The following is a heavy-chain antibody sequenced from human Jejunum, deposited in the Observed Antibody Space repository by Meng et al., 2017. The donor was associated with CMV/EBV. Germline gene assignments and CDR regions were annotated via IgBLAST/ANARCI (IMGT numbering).Heavy chain of an antibody. V-gene: IGHV3-11*01. J-gene: IGHJ5*02. CDR3: ARDPRNKGLDP. CDR2: INGPATAV. Sequence: CPASGSTFSGYYIIRVRQAPGKGLEWISHINGPATAVYYANSVKGRFTISRDNAQNSLYLQMDSLRVEDSAVYHCARDPRNKGLDPWGQGTLVTVSS. CDR1: GSTFSGYY.